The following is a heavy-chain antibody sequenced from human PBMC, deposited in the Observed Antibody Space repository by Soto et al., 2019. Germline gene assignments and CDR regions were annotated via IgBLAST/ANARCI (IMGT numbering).Heavy chain of an antibody. J-gene: IGHJ4*02. D-gene: IGHD4-4*01. CDR3: AKEPGLQLAY. CDR1: GFPFGNSA. V-gene: IGHV3-23*01. Sequence: GGSLRLSCTASGFPFGNSAMYWVRQAPAQGLEWVSGISGGGDGINYAEAVKGRFTVARDNSRNTMYLQMNSLRAEDTAVYYCAKEPGLQLAYWGEGALVSGCS. CDR2: ISGGGDGI.